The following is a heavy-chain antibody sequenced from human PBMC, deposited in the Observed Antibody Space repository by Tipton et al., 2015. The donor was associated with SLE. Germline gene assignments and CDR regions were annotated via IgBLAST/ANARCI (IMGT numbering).Heavy chain of an antibody. CDR3: ATSGYDSLSWFYP. CDR2: IFYTGST. V-gene: IGHV4-39*07. CDR1: GGSIISSNYY. D-gene: IGHD5-12*01. Sequence: TLSLTCTVSGGSIISSNYYWGWIRQPPGKGLEWIGSIFYTGSTYYNPSLKSRVSFSIDTSKNQFSLKLNSVTAADTAVYYCATSGYDSLSWFYPSGPAPPVPVSS. J-gene: IGHJ5*02.